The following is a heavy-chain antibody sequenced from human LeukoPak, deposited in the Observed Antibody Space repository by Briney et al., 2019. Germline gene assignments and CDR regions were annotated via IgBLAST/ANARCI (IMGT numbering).Heavy chain of an antibody. CDR2: IYYSGNT. Sequence: SETLSLTCTVSGVSISSSSYYWGWIRQPPGKGLEWIGSIYYSGNTYYNPSLKSRVTISVDTSKNQFSLKLSSVTAADTALYYCATGGAPPKTLEWLLMERTQGAFDIWGQGTMVTVSS. CDR3: ATGGAPPKTLEWLLMERTQGAFDI. J-gene: IGHJ3*02. V-gene: IGHV4-39*07. D-gene: IGHD3-3*01. CDR1: GVSISSSSYY.